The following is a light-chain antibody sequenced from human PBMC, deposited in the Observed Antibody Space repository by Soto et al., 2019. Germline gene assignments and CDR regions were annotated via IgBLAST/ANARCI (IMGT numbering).Light chain of an antibody. CDR3: QQYGSSPSIT. J-gene: IGKJ5*01. V-gene: IGKV3-20*01. CDR1: QSVNNNY. CDR2: GAS. Sequence: EIVLTQSPGTLSLSPGEGATLSFRASQSVNNNYLAWYQQKPGQAPRLLIYGASKRATGIPDKFSGSGSGTDFTLTISRLEPEDFAVYYCQQYGSSPSITFGQGTRLEIK.